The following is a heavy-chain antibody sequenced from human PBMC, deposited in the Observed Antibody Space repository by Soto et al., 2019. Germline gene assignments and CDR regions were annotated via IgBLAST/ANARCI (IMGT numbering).Heavy chain of an antibody. D-gene: IGHD6-19*01. CDR2: ISWNSGRI. CDR3: AKDIREYGSGWAYFDH. CDR1: GFTFDDYA. V-gene: IGHV3-9*01. J-gene: IGHJ4*02. Sequence: EVQLVESGGGLVQPGRSLRLACAASGFTFDDYAMHWVRQGPGKGLEWVSGISWNSGRIDYADSVKGRFTISRDNAKKSFYLQMNSLRGEDTALYYCAKDIREYGSGWAYFDHWGQGTLVTVSS.